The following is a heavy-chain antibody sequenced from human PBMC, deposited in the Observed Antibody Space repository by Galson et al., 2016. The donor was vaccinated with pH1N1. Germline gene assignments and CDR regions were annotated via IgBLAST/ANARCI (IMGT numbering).Heavy chain of an antibody. J-gene: IGHJ4*02. V-gene: IGHV3-11*05. CDR1: GFMFSDYY. Sequence: SLRLSCAASGFMFSDYYMAWIRQAPGKGLEWLSYINSGSSFTKYADSVKGRFSMSRDDAKSTLYLQMNGLKIANTALYYCARGFGLAGSGPFYFWGQGGLVTVSS. CDR3: ARGFGLAGSGPFYF. CDR2: INSGSSFT. D-gene: IGHD2-8*02.